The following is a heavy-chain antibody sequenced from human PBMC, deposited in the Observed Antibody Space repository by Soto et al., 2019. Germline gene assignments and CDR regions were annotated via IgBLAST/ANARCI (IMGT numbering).Heavy chain of an antibody. CDR3: ARVLRFLEWLLPRSENYYYYYMDV. V-gene: IGHV4-59*01. J-gene: IGHJ6*03. D-gene: IGHD3-3*01. Sequence: SETLSLTCTVSGGSISSYYWSWIRQPPGKGLEWIGYIYYSGSTNYNPSLKSRVTISVDTSKNQFSLKLSSVTAADTAVYYCARVLRFLEWLLPRSENYYYYYMDVWGKGTTVTVSS. CDR1: GGSISSYY. CDR2: IYYSGST.